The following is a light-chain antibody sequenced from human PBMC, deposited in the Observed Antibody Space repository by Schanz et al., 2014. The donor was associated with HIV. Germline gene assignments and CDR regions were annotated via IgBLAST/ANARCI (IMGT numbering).Light chain of an antibody. Sequence: IVLTQSPGTLSLSPGERATLSCRASQSLGSNFLAWYQQKPGQAPRLLIYGASTRATGIPARFSGSGSGTEFTLTISSLQSEDFAVYYCQQYNNWPLTFGQGTKVEIK. CDR3: QQYNNWPLT. CDR2: GAS. J-gene: IGKJ1*01. V-gene: IGKV3-15*01. CDR1: QSLGSN.